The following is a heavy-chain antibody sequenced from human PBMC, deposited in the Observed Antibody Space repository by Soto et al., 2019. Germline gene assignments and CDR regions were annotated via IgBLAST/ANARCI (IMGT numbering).Heavy chain of an antibody. J-gene: IGHJ4*02. CDR1: GFTFSSYG. D-gene: IGHD5-12*01. Sequence: QVQLVESGGGVVQPGRSLRLSCAASGFTFSSYGMHWVRQAPGKGLEWVAVISYDGSNKYYADSVKGRFTISRDNSKXXXXLQMNSRRAEDTDVYYCAXLATTQQKAQGVDYWGQGPLXTVSS. V-gene: IGHV3-30*18. CDR2: ISYDGSNK. CDR3: AXLATTQQKAQGVDY.